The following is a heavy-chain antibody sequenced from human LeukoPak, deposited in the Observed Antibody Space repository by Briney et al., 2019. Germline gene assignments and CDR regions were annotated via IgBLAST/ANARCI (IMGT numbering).Heavy chain of an antibody. CDR3: ARDLTGAVFDF. V-gene: IGHV3-74*01. Sequence: GSLRLSCAASGSTFSTYWMHWVRQAPGKGLVCVSRITSDGSSTSYADSVRGRFTISRDNAKNTVYLQMNSLRAEDTAVYFCARDLTGAVFDFWGQGTLVTVSS. CDR1: GSTFSTYW. D-gene: IGHD1-26*01. CDR2: ITSDGSST. J-gene: IGHJ4*02.